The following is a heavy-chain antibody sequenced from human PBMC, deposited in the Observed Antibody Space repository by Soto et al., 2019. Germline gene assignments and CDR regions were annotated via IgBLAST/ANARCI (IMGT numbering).Heavy chain of an antibody. CDR2: IIPIFGTA. D-gene: IGHD3-3*01. V-gene: IGHV1-69*06. CDR3: ANDFWSGYEDYYGMDV. J-gene: IGHJ6*02. CDR1: GGTFSSYA. Sequence: QVQLVQSGAEVKKPGSSVKVSCKASGGTFSSYAISWVRQAPGQGLEWMGGIIPIFGTANYAQKFQGRVTITADKSTSTAYMELSSLRSEDTAVYYCANDFWSGYEDYYGMDVWGQGTTVTVSS.